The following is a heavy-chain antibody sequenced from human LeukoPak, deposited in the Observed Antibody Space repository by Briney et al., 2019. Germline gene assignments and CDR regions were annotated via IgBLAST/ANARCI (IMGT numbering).Heavy chain of an antibody. CDR3: ARDQSPLNGGYSEGEVFDC. V-gene: IGHV1-18*01. D-gene: IGHD5-12*01. J-gene: IGHJ4*02. CDR1: GYTFTSYG. CDR2: ISLNNVNK. Sequence: ASVKVSCKASGYTFTSYGINWLRQAPGQGLEWMGRISLNNVNKNYIEKVQGRVTMTTDTSTSTAHMELSSLRPDDTAVYYCARDQSPLNGGYSEGEVFDCWGQGTLVTVSS.